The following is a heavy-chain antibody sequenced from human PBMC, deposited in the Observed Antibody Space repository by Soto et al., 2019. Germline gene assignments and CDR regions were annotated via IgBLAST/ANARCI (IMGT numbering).Heavy chain of an antibody. J-gene: IGHJ4*02. Sequence: QVQLVQSGAEVKKPGASVKVSCKASGYTFTSYGISWVRQAPGQGLEWMGWIRAYTGNTNNAEKLQGRRTMTTDTAKRTAYMVLRRLRSDDSAVYDCTRDLRGVDYWGQGTLVTVSS. V-gene: IGHV1-18*01. CDR3: TRDLRGVDY. D-gene: IGHD3-10*01. CDR2: IRAYTGNT. CDR1: GYTFTSYG.